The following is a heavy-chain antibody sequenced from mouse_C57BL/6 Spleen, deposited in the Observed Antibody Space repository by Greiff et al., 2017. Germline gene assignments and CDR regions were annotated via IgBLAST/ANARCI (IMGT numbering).Heavy chain of an antibody. V-gene: IGHV1-54*01. CDR1: GYAFTNYL. Sequence: QVQLQQSGPELVRPGTSVKVSCKASGYAFTNYLIEWVKQRPGQGLEWIGVINPGSGGTNYNEKFKGKATLTADKSASSAYMQLSSLTTENSAVSFGARDEGYFDYWGQGTTLTVSS. CDR3: ARDEGYFDY. CDR2: INPGSGGT. J-gene: IGHJ2*01.